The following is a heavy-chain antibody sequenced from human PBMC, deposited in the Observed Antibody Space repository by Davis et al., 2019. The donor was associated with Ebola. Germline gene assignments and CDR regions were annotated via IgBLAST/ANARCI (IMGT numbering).Heavy chain of an antibody. Sequence: MPGGSLRLSCAVYGGSFSGYYWGWIRQPPGKGLEWIGSIYYSGSTYYNPSLKSRVTISVDTSKNQFSLKLSSVTAADTAVYYCAREGVGGSGWQYSNWFDPWGQGTLVTVSS. J-gene: IGHJ5*02. V-gene: IGHV4-39*01. CDR2: IYYSGST. CDR3: AREGVGGSGWQYSNWFDP. CDR1: GGSFSGYY. D-gene: IGHD6-19*01.